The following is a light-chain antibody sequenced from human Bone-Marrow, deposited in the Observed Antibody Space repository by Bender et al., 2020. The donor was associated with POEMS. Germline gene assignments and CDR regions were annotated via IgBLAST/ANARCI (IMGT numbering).Light chain of an antibody. J-gene: IGLJ2*01. CDR2: EVS. CDR3: SSYTSDITLLI. Sequence: QSALTQPPSASGSPGQSVTISCTGTSSDVGGYNFVSWYQQHPGKAPKLMIYEVSNRPSGVSSRFSGSKSGNTASLTISGLQAEDEADYYCSSYTSDITLLIFGGGTKLTVL. CDR1: SSDVGGYNF. V-gene: IGLV2-14*01.